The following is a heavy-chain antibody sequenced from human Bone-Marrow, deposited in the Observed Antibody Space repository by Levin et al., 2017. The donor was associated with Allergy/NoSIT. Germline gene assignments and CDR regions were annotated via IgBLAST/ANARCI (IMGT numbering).Heavy chain of an antibody. D-gene: IGHD5-24*01. Sequence: LSLTCAASGFTFSTYEMNWVRQAPGKGLEWLSYITSSGNIIHYADSVKGRFTISRDNAKNSLYLQMNSLRAEDTAVYYCATDATPDRGGWLYFDSWGQGTLVTVSS. J-gene: IGHJ4*02. CDR2: ITSSGNII. CDR3: ATDATPDRGGWLYFDS. CDR1: GFTFSTYE. V-gene: IGHV3-48*03.